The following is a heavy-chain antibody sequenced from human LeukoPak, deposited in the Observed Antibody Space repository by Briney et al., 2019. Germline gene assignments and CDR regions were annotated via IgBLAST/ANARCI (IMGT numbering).Heavy chain of an antibody. D-gene: IGHD3-9*01. CDR1: GGSISSSNYY. V-gene: IGHV4-39*01. Sequence: SETLSLTCTVSGGSISSSNYYWGWIRQPPGKGLEWIGSIYSGSTYYNPSLKSRVTISVDTSKNQFSLKLSSVTAADTAVYYCASSILTGYYYYFDYWGQGTLVTVSS. J-gene: IGHJ4*02. CDR3: ASSILTGYYYYFDY. CDR2: IYSGST.